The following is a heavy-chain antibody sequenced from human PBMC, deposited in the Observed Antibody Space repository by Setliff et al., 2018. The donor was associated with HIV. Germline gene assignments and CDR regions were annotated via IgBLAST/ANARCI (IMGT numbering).Heavy chain of an antibody. D-gene: IGHD2-15*01. V-gene: IGHV4-34*01. J-gene: IGHJ4*02. CDR1: GESFNDYY. Sequence: SETLSLTCAVYGESFNDYYWSWIRLPPGKGLEWIGEINHSGNTNYNPSLKSRVTISVDTSKNQFSLNLGSVTAADTAMYYCARGTKDWGQGTLVTVSS. CDR2: INHSGNT. CDR3: ARGTKD.